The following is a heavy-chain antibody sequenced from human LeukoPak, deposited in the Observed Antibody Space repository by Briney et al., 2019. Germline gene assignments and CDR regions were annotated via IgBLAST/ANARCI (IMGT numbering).Heavy chain of an antibody. D-gene: IGHD1-26*01. CDR1: RFTFSSYG. V-gene: IGHV3-30*02. J-gene: IGHJ3*02. Sequence: GGSLRLSCAASRFTFSSYGMHWVRQAPGKGLEWVAYIQYDGSNEQYADSVKGRFTISRDNSKNTLYLQMNSLRAEDTAVYYCARGGSYLSAFDIWGQGTMVTVSS. CDR2: IQYDGSNE. CDR3: ARGGSYLSAFDI.